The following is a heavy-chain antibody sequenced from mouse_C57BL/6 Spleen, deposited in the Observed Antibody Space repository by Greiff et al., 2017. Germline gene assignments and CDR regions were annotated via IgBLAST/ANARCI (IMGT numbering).Heavy chain of an antibody. CDR3: TRYYYGSFAY. CDR1: GFNIKDDY. V-gene: IGHV14-4*01. D-gene: IGHD1-1*01. J-gene: IGHJ3*01. Sequence: VHVKQSGAELVRPGASVKLSCTASGFNIKDDYMHWVKQRPEQGLEWIGWIDPENGDTEYASKFQGKATITADTSSNTAYLQLSSLTSEDTAVYYCTRYYYGSFAYWGQGTLVTVSA. CDR2: IDPENGDT.